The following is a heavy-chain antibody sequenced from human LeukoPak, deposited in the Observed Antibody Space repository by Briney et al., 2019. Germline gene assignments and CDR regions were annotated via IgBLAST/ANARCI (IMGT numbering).Heavy chain of an antibody. J-gene: IGHJ3*02. CDR1: GGSISNYY. Sequence: SETLSLTCTVSGGSISNYYWGWIRQPPGKGLEWIGYIYYSGSTNYNPSLKSRVTISVDTSKNQFSLKLSSVTAADTAVYYCARRLNSGSYSLDAFDIWGQGTMVTVSS. D-gene: IGHD1-26*01. CDR2: IYYSGST. CDR3: ARRLNSGSYSLDAFDI. V-gene: IGHV4-59*01.